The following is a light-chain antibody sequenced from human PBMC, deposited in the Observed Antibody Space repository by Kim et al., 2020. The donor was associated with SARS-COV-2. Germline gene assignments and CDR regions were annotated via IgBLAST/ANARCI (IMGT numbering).Light chain of an antibody. V-gene: IGLV10-54*01. CDR2: TTD. J-gene: IGLJ3*02. CDR1: NNNTAKHG. Sequence: SQTATITCTGNNNNTAKHGASWLQQHQGRPPTLLSYTTDRRPSAISQRFSASRSGNTASLTITGLQPEDEADYYCSAWDSSLNAWVFGGGTQLTVL. CDR3: SAWDSSLNAWV.